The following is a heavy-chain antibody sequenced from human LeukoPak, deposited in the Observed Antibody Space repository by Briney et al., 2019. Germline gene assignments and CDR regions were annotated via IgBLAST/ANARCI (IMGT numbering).Heavy chain of an antibody. V-gene: IGHV3-13*01. Sequence: GGSLRLSCAASGLTFSSYDMHWVRQATGKGLERVSAIGTAGDTYYPGSVKGRFTISRENAKNSLYLQMNSLRAGDTAVYYCARGMEPYYYGSGSYYIRRIYYYYYYMDVWGKGTTVTISS. CDR1: GLTFSSYD. CDR2: IGTAGDT. CDR3: ARGMEPYYYGSGSYYIRRIYYYYYYMDV. J-gene: IGHJ6*03. D-gene: IGHD3-10*01.